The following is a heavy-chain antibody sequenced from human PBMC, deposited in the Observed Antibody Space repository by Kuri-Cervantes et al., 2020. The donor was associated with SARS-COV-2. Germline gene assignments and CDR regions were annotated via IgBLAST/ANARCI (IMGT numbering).Heavy chain of an antibody. CDR3: AKDSRNWGVLDY. CDR1: GFTFSSYA. J-gene: IGHJ4*02. V-gene: IGHV3-23*01. D-gene: IGHD7-27*01. Sequence: GGSLRLSCAASGFTFSSYAMGWVRQAPGKGLEWVSAISGSGGSTYYADSVKGRFTISRDNSKNTLYLQMNSLRAEDTAVYYCAKDSRNWGVLDYWGQGTLVTVSS. CDR2: ISGSGGST.